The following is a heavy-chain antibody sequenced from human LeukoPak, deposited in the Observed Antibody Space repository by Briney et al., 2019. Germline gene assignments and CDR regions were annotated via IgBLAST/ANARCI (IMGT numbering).Heavy chain of an antibody. V-gene: IGHV3-23*01. CDR1: AFTFRSYA. CDR3: ARDTLGLPGTRYFFDS. CDR2: VSRSGAAT. J-gene: IGHJ4*02. Sequence: PGGSLRLSCATSAFTFRSYAMTWVRQAPGRGLEWVSSVSRSGAATFYADSVEGRFTISRDNSKNTLYLQMYSLRAEDTALYYCARDTLGLPGTRYFFDSWGQGTLVTVSS. D-gene: IGHD6-13*01.